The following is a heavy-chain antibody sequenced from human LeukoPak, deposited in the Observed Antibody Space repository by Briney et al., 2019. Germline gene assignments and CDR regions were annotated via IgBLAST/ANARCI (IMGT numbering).Heavy chain of an antibody. CDR3: ARGSGWYYY. Sequence: PSETPSLTCSVSGDSITGYYWGWIRQPPGKGLEWIGNIYYSGSTNYNPSLKSRVTISVDTSKNQFSLKLSSVTAADTAVYYCARGSGWYYYWGQGTLVTVSS. CDR2: IYYSGST. J-gene: IGHJ4*02. V-gene: IGHV4-59*01. CDR1: GDSITGYY. D-gene: IGHD6-19*01.